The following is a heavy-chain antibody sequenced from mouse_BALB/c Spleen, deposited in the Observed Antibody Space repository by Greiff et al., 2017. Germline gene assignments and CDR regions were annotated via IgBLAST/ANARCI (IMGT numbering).Heavy chain of an antibody. V-gene: IGHV3-2*02. J-gene: IGHJ3*01. D-gene: IGHD1-2*01. CDR2: ISYSGST. CDR1: GYSITSDYA. Sequence: EVQLVESGPGLVKPSQSLSLTCTVTGYSITSDYAWNWIRQFPGNKLEWMGYISYSGSTSYNPSLKSRISITRDTSKNQFFLQLNSVTTEDTATYYCARSETAKWFAYWGQGTLVTVSA. CDR3: ARSETAKWFAY.